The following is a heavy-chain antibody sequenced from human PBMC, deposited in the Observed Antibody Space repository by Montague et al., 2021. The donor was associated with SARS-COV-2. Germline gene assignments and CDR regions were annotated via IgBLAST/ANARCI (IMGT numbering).Heavy chain of an antibody. CDR2: IFYTGST. J-gene: IGHJ4*02. CDR1: GGSTSNYY. Sequence: SETMSLTCSVSGGSTSNYYWIWIRQSPGKGLQWIGYIFYTGSTKFNPSLKSRVSMSLDTSKNHFSLRLSAVTAADTARYYCARAQNICFIANCVNYFDLWGLGALVTVSS. CDR3: ARAQNICFIANCVNYFDL. V-gene: IGHV4-59*01. D-gene: IGHD2-15*01.